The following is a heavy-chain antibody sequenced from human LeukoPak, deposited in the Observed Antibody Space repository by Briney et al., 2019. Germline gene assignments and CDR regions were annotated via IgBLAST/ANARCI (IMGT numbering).Heavy chain of an antibody. CDR2: IGPTGSDR. CDR1: GLTFSTSG. D-gene: IGHD1-14*01. J-gene: IGHJ4*02. V-gene: IGHV3-21*06. CDR3: ATETNGRHYDY. Sequence: PGGSLRLSCTASGLTFSTSGFNWVRQAPGKGLEWVASIGPTGSDRYHADSIKGRFTISRDNANNLLYLQMNSLRAEDTAVYYCATETNGRHYDYWGQGTLLTVSS.